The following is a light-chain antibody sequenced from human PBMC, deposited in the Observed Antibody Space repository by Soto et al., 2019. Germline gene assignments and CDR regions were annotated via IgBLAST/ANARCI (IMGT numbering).Light chain of an antibody. CDR2: DES. CDR1: QSVGRH. CDR3: QQRNNWPPAT. V-gene: IGKV3-11*01. J-gene: IGKJ4*01. Sequence: EIVLTQSPATLSLSPGERATLSCRASQSVGRHLAWYQQQPGQAPRLLSYDESNRATGVPARFSGSGSGTDFTLSISSLEPEDFAVYYCQQRNNWPPATFGGGTKVEIK.